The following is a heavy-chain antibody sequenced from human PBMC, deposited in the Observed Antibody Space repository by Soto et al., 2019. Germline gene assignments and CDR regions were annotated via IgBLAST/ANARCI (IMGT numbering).Heavy chain of an antibody. J-gene: IGHJ5*02. D-gene: IGHD2-21*02. V-gene: IGHV4-59*01. CDR2: IFYSGRSGST. CDR1: GGSISSYY. Sequence: SETLSLTCSVSGGSISSYYWSWIRQPPGKGLEWIGYIFYSGRSGSTNYNPSLKSRVIISVDTSKNQFSLKLSSVTAADTAVYYCATTALGWFDPWGQGTLVTVSS. CDR3: ATTALGWFDP.